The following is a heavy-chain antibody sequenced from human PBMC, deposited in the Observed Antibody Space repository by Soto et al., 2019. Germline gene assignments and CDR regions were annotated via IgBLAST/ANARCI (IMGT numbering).Heavy chain of an antibody. CDR1: GFTFSSYA. D-gene: IGHD3-22*01. J-gene: IGHJ4*02. V-gene: IGHV3-23*01. Sequence: PGGSLRLSCAASGFTFSSYAMSWVRQAPGKGLGWVSAISGSGGSTYYADSVKGRFTISRDNSKNTLYLQMNSLRAEDTAVYYCAKHYYDSSGYFPHFDYWGQGTLVTVSS. CDR3: AKHYYDSSGYFPHFDY. CDR2: ISGSGGST.